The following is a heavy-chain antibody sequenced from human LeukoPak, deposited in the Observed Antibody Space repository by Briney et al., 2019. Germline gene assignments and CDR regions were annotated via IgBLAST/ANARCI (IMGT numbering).Heavy chain of an antibody. CDR3: ARARSFIAMAD. J-gene: IGHJ4*02. CDR1: GFTVSSSY. D-gene: IGHD6-19*01. CDR2: IYAGGNT. Sequence: GGSLRLSCAGSGFTVSSSYMSWVRQAPGKGLEWVSVIYAGGNTYYADSVKGRSTISRDSSKNTLNLQMNSLRAEDTAVYYCARARSFIAMADWGQGTLVTVSS. V-gene: IGHV3-66*01.